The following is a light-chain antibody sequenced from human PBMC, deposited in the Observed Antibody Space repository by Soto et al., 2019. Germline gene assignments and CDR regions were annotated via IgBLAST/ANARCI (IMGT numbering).Light chain of an antibody. CDR1: QTISSW. CDR2: GTS. V-gene: IGKV1-39*01. J-gene: IGKJ1*01. CDR3: QQSYTTPRT. Sequence: DLPMTQSPSTLSGSVGDRVTITCRASQTISSWLAWYQQKPGKALKLLIYGTSSLQSGVPSRFSGSGSGTDFTLTISSLQPEDFATYYCQQSYTTPRTFGQGTKVDI.